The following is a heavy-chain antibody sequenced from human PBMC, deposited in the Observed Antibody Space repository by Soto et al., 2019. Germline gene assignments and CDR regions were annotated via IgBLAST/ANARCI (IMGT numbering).Heavy chain of an antibody. D-gene: IGHD3-22*01. CDR2: ISWNSGSI. V-gene: IGHV3-9*01. CDR1: GFTFDDYA. J-gene: IGHJ4*02. CDR3: AKDTGSSGRYHLYFEY. Sequence: GGSLRLSCAASGFTFDDYAMHWVRQAPGKGLEWVTGISWNSGSIGYADSVKGRFTISRDNAKNSLYLQMNSLRAEDTALYYCAKDTGSSGRYHLYFEYWGQGTLVTVSS.